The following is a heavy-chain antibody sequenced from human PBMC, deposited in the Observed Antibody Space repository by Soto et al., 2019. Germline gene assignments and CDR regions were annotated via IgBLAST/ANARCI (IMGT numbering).Heavy chain of an antibody. V-gene: IGHV1-58*01. J-gene: IGHJ6*02. Sequence: GASVKVSCKASGFTFTSSAVQWVRQARGQRLEWIGWIVVGSGNTNYAQKFQGRVTITRDMSTSTANMELSSLRPEDTAVYYCAADQYSGSVGVWGQGTTVTVSS. D-gene: IGHD1-26*01. CDR3: AADQYSGSVGV. CDR2: IVVGSGNT. CDR1: GFTFTSSA.